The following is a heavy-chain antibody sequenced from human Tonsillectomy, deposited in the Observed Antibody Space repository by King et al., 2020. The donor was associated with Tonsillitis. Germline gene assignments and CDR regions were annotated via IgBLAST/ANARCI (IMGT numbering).Heavy chain of an antibody. D-gene: IGHD4-17*01. CDR1: GFTFDDYA. V-gene: IGHV3-9*01. J-gene: IGHJ3*01. Sequence: VQLVESGGGLVQPGRSLRLSCAASGFTFDDYAMHWVRQAPGKGLEWVSGISWNSGSIGYADSVKGRFTISRDNAKKSLYLQMNSLRAEDTALYYCAKDLYGDYHALDLWGRGTKVTVSA. CDR2: ISWNSGSI. CDR3: AKDLYGDYHALDL.